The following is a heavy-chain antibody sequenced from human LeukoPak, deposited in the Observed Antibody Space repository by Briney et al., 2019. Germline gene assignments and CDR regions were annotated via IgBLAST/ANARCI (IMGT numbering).Heavy chain of an antibody. CDR3: ARDGEVIAAAGSNNWFDP. CDR2: INPNSGGT. D-gene: IGHD6-13*01. V-gene: IGHV1-2*02. J-gene: IGHJ5*02. Sequence: ASVKVSCKASGYTFTGYYMHWVRQAPGQGLEWMGWINPNSGGTNYAQKRQGRVTMTRDTSISTAYMELSRLRSDDTAVYYCARDGEVIAAAGSNNWFDPWGQGNLVTVSS. CDR1: GYTFTGYY.